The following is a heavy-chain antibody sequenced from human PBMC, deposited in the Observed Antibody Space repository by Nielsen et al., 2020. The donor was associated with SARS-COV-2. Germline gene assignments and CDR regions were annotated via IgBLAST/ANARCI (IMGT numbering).Heavy chain of an antibody. CDR2: ISWNSGSI. V-gene: IGHV3-9*01. CDR1: GFTFDDYA. CDR3: AKDMGITIFGVVIGGMDV. D-gene: IGHD3-3*01. Sequence: LSLTCAASGFTFDDYAMHWVRQAPGKGLEWVSGISWNSGSIGYADSVKGRFTISRDNAKNSLYLQMNSLRAEDTALYYCAKDMGITIFGVVIGGMDVWGQGTTVTVSS. J-gene: IGHJ6*02.